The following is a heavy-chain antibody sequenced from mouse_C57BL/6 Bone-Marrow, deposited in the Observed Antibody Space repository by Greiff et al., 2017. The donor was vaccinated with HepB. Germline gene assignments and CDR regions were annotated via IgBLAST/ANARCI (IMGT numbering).Heavy chain of an antibody. J-gene: IGHJ4*01. CDR3: ASPLRRAMDY. D-gene: IGHD1-1*01. CDR1: GFTFSSYA. CDR2: ISDGGSYT. V-gene: IGHV5-4*03. Sequence: EVKLVESGGGLVKPGGSLKLSCAASGFTFSSYAMSWVRQTPEKRLEWVATISDGGSYTYYPDNVKGRFTISRDNAKNNLYLQMSHLKSEDTAMYYCASPLRRAMDYWGQGTSVTVSS.